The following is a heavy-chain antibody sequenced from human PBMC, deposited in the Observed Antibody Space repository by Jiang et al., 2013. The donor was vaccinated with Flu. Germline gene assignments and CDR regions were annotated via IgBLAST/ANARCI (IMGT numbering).Heavy chain of an antibody. CDR3: ARGITMVRGPFPPWFDY. CDR1: GGSISSHY. J-gene: IGHJ4*02. D-gene: IGHD3-10*01. CDR2: IYYSGST. Sequence: PGLVKPSETLSLTCTVSGGSISSHYWSWIRQPPGKGLEWIGYIYYSGSTNYNPSLKSRVTISVDTSKNQFSLKLSSVTAADTAVYYCARGITMVRGPFPPWFDYWGQGTLVTVSS. V-gene: IGHV4-59*11.